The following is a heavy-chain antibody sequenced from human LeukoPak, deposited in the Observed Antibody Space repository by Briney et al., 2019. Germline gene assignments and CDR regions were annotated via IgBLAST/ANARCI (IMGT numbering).Heavy chain of an antibody. CDR3: ARHEFLEAMIVVVKGFDY. D-gene: IGHD3-22*01. V-gene: IGHV5-10-1*01. Sequence: GESLRISCKGSGYSFTSYRISWVRQMPGKGLEWMGRIDPSDSYTNYSPSFQGHVTISADKSISTAYLQWSSLKAPDPAMYYCARHEFLEAMIVVVKGFDYWGQGTLVTVSS. CDR2: IDPSDSYT. J-gene: IGHJ4*02. CDR1: GYSFTSYR.